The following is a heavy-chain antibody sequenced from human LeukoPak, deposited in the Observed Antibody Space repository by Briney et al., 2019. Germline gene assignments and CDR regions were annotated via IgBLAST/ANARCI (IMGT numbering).Heavy chain of an antibody. D-gene: IGHD4-17*01. CDR3: AKDNGDLLE. CDR2: ISYDGSNK. J-gene: IGHJ4*02. V-gene: IGHV3-30-3*01. CDR1: GFTFSSYA. Sequence: GGSLRLSCAASGFTFSSYAMHWVRQAPGKGLEWVAVISYDGSNKYYADSVKGRFTISRDNSKNTLYLQMNSLRAEDTAVYYCAKDNGDLLEWGQGTLVTVSS.